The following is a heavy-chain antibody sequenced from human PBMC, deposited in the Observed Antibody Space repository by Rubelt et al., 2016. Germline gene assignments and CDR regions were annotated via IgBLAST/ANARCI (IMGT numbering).Heavy chain of an antibody. CDR1: GGSISISSFY. CDR3: AREERSRGAFDI. J-gene: IGHJ3*02. Sequence: QLQLQESVPGLVKPSETLSLTCTVSGGSISISSFYLCWIRQPPGKGLEWIGNIFSSGTTHYNPPLKSRVHISVDTSKNLFSLKLNSVTAADTAVYYCAREERSRGAFDIWGQGTMVTVSS. D-gene: IGHD3-10*01. V-gene: IGHV4-39*07. CDR2: IFSSGTT.